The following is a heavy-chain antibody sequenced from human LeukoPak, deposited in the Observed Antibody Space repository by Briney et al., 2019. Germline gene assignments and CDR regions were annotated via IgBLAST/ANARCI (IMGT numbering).Heavy chain of an antibody. Sequence: SETLSLTCGVYGGSFSAYSWSWIRQPPEKGLEWIGEINRSGSTNYNPSLKSRLTISVDKSKTQFSLKLSSVTAADTAVYYCARVGPYKITMVRGIMGYFDSWSQGNLVTVSS. D-gene: IGHD3-10*01. CDR2: INRSGST. CDR3: ARVGPYKITMVRGIMGYFDS. CDR1: GGSFSAYS. V-gene: IGHV4-34*01. J-gene: IGHJ4*02.